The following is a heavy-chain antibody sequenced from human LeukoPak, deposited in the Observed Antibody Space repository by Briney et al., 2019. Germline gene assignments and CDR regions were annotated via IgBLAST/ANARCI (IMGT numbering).Heavy chain of an antibody. CDR3: ARDNLRIVVFHYFDS. CDR2: ISGSGTT. Sequence: GGSLRLSCTAAGFTFSDHSMSWIRQAPGKGPEWLSDISGSGTTYYADSVKGRFTISRDNAKNSLYLQMNSLRAEDTAVYYCARDNLRIVVFHYFDSWGQGTLVTVSS. J-gene: IGHJ4*02. V-gene: IGHV3-11*01. CDR1: GFTFSDHS. D-gene: IGHD2-15*01.